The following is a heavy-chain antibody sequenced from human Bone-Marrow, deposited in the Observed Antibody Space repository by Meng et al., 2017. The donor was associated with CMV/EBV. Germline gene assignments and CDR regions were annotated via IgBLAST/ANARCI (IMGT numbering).Heavy chain of an antibody. CDR3: ARGSYSSSSVLYY. CDR2: IIPILGIA. J-gene: IGHJ4*02. V-gene: IGHV1-69*02. Sequence: SVKVSCKASGGTFSSYTISWVRQAPGQGLEWMGRIIPILGIANYAQKFQGRVTMTTDTSTSTAYMELRSLRSDDTAVYYCARGSYSSSSVLYYWGQGTLVTVSS. D-gene: IGHD6-6*01. CDR1: GGTFSSYT.